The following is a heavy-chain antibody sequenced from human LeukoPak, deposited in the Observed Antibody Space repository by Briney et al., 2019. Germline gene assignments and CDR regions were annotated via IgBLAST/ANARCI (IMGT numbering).Heavy chain of an antibody. Sequence: SETLSLTCTVSGGSISSGGYYWSWIRQHPGKGLEWIGYIYYSGSTYYNPSLKSRVTISVDTSKNQLSLKLSSVTAADTAVYYCARDLTNYDFWSGYSTADAFDIWGQGTMVTVSS. J-gene: IGHJ3*02. CDR2: IYYSGST. CDR3: ARDLTNYDFWSGYSTADAFDI. D-gene: IGHD3-3*01. V-gene: IGHV4-31*03. CDR1: GGSISSGGYY.